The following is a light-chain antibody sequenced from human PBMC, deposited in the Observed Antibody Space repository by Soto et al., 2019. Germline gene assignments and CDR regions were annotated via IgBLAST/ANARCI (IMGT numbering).Light chain of an antibody. J-gene: IGKJ1*01. CDR1: QSVSSN. Sequence: EIVMTQSPATLSVSPGERATLSCRARQSVSSNLAWYQQKPGQAPRLLIYGASTRATGFPARFSGSGSGTEFTLTISSLQSEDFAVYYCQQYNNWPPRGTFGQGTKVEIK. CDR3: QQYNNWPPRGT. CDR2: GAS. V-gene: IGKV3-15*01.